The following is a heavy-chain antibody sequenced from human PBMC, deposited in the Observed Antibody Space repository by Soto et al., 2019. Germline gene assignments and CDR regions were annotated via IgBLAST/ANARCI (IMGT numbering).Heavy chain of an antibody. CDR2: VYSSGST. CDR1: GGSISTSY. V-gene: IGHV4-59*01. CDR3: AREWVVAVTHPVSWFDP. D-gene: IGHD2-15*01. J-gene: IGHJ5*02. Sequence: SETLSLTCTVSGGSISTSYWNWIRQPPGKGLEWIGCVYSSGSTNYNPSLKSRVTISIDTSKNQFSLTLSSVTAADTAVYYCAREWVVAVTHPVSWFDPWGQGTLVTVSS.